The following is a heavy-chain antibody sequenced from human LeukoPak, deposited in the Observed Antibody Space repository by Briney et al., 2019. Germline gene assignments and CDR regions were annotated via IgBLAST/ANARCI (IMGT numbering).Heavy chain of an antibody. D-gene: IGHD2-8*02. CDR1: GYTFTSYY. J-gene: IGHJ4*02. CDR3: ARGSRPMAVAGGYFDY. V-gene: IGHV1-46*01. CDR2: INPSGGST. Sequence: GASVKVSCKASGYTFTSYYMHWVRQAPGQGLEWMGIINPSGGSTSYAQKFQGRVTMTRDTSTSTVYMELSSLRSEDTAVYYCARGSRPMAVAGGYFDYWGQGTLVTVSS.